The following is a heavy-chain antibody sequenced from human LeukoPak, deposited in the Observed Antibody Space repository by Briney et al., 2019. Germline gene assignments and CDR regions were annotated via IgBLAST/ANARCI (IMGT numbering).Heavy chain of an antibody. Sequence: ASVKVSCKVSGYTLTELSMHWVRQAPGQGLEWMGWINPNSGGTNYAQKFQGRVTMTRDTSISTAYMELSRLRSEDTAVYYCARVGRGATDRNWFDPWGQGTLVTVSS. J-gene: IGHJ5*02. CDR3: ARVGRGATDRNWFDP. D-gene: IGHD1-26*01. CDR1: GYTLTELS. CDR2: INPNSGGT. V-gene: IGHV1-2*02.